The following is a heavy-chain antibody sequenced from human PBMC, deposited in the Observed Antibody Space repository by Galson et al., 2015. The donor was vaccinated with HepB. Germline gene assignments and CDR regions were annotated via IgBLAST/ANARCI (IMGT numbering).Heavy chain of an antibody. V-gene: IGHV3-30*18. CDR3: AKDVYDFWSAPGTMDV. CDR2: ISYDGSNK. CDR1: GFTFGNCG. Sequence: SLRLSCAASGFTFGNCGMHWVRQAPGRGLEWVAFISYDGSNKYYADSVKGRFTISRDNSKNTLYLQMNSLRAEDTAVYYCAKDVYDFWSAPGTMDVWGKGTTVTVSS. D-gene: IGHD3-3*01. J-gene: IGHJ6*04.